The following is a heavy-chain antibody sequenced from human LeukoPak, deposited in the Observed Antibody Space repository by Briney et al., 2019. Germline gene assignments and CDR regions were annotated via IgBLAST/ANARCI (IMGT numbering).Heavy chain of an antibody. Sequence: GGSLKLSCAASGFTVSSKYMSWVRQAPGKGLEWVSVIYSGGSTYYADSVKGRFTISRANSKNTLYLQMNSLRAEDTAVYYCASCPEHYGVFRRNYFDYWGQGTLVTVSS. CDR2: IYSGGST. CDR3: ASCPEHYGVFRRNYFDY. D-gene: IGHD4-17*01. J-gene: IGHJ4*02. V-gene: IGHV3-66*01. CDR1: GFTVSSKY.